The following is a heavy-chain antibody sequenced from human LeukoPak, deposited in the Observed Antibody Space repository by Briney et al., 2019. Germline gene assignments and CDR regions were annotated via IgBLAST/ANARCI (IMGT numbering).Heavy chain of an antibody. V-gene: IGHV3-15*01. CDR2: IKSKTDGGTT. D-gene: IGHD3-10*01. Sequence: GGSLRLSCAASGFPFSNAWMSWVRQAPGKGLEWVGRIKSKTDGGTTDYAAPVKGRFTISGDDSKNTLYLQMNSLKTEDTAVYYCTRYGSGSSFGYWGQGTLVTVSS. CDR1: GFPFSNAW. J-gene: IGHJ4*02. CDR3: TRYGSGSSFGY.